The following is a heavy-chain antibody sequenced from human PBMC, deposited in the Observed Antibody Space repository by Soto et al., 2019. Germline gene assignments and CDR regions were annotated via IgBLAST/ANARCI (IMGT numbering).Heavy chain of an antibody. J-gene: IGHJ5*02. V-gene: IGHV3-11*01. CDR1: GFTFSDYC. D-gene: IGHD3-10*01. Sequence: PGGSLRLSCAASGFTFSDYCMSWFRQAPGKGLEWVSYISSSGSTIYYADSVKGRFTISRDNAKNSLYLQMNSLRAEDTAVYYCARVRYNGSGSSINWFDPWGQGTLVTVSS. CDR3: ARVRYNGSGSSINWFDP. CDR2: ISSSGSTI.